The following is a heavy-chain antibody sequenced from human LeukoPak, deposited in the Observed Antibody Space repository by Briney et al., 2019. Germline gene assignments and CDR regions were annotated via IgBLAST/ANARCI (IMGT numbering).Heavy chain of an antibody. Sequence: SETLSLTCTVSGGSISSYYWSWIRQPPGKGLEWIGYIYYSGSTNYNPSLKGRVTISVDTSKNQFSLKLSSVTAADTAVYYCARDKKLSPRVYFYYMDVWGKGTTVTVSS. D-gene: IGHD2-15*01. J-gene: IGHJ6*03. CDR2: IYYSGST. V-gene: IGHV4-59*01. CDR3: ARDKKLSPRVYFYYMDV. CDR1: GGSISSYY.